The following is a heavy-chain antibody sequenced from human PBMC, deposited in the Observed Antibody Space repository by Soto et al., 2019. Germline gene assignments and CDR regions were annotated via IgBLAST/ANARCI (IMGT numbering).Heavy chain of an antibody. D-gene: IGHD3-3*01. V-gene: IGHV1-8*01. CDR3: ARRGTHLLKHYHFWSGHYSYYYGMDV. Sequence: ASVKVSCKASGYTFTSYDINWVRQATGQGLEWMGWMNPNSGNTGYAQKFQGRVTMTRNTSISTAYMELSSLRSEDTAVYYCARRGTHLLKHYHFWSGHYSYYYGMDVWGQGTTVTVSS. CDR1: GYTFTSYD. CDR2: MNPNSGNT. J-gene: IGHJ6*02.